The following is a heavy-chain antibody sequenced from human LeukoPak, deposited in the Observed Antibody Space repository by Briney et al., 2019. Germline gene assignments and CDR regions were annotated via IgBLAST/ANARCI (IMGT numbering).Heavy chain of an antibody. V-gene: IGHV3-7*01. CDR2: IRQDGSEK. CDR1: GFTFTDYW. Sequence: GGSLRLSCAVSGFTFTDYWMNWVRQAPGKELEWVASIRQDGSEKTYVDFVKGRFTISRDNTKNSLSLQLNSLRVEDTAVYYCARDGTAAGLYFDLWGQGTLVTVSS. J-gene: IGHJ4*01. CDR3: ARDGTAAGLYFDL. D-gene: IGHD6-13*01.